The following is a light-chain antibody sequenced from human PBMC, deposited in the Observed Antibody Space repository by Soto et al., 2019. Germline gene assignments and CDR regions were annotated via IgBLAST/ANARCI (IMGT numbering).Light chain of an antibody. J-gene: IGKJ1*01. V-gene: IGKV2-30*01. CDR1: QILVYSDGNTY. CDR3: MQGTRWLSRT. CDR2: KVS. Sequence: DVVMTQTPLSLPVTLGQPASNSFRSSQILVYSDGNTYWNGCQQRTGQYPRRLIYKVSNRDSGVPHSYSCSGSGTDFTVNIRKVEAEDVGGSGCMQGTRWLSRTFGQGTKVELK.